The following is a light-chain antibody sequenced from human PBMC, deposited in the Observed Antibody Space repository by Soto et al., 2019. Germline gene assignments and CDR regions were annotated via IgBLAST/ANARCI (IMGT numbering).Light chain of an antibody. CDR3: QQYGDSLFT. Sequence: EIVLTQSPGTLSLSPGERATLSCRASQSLTSNYLAWYQQKPGQAPRLLISGTSNRATGIPDRFSGSGSGTDFTLTISRLEPDDFAVYYCQQYGDSLFTFGPGTKVDIK. V-gene: IGKV3-20*01. CDR1: QSLTSNY. CDR2: GTS. J-gene: IGKJ3*01.